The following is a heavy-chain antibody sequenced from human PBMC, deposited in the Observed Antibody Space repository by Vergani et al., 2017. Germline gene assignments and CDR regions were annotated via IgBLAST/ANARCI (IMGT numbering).Heavy chain of an antibody. D-gene: IGHD2-15*01. V-gene: IGHV1-2*02. CDR2: INPNSGGT. CDR1: GYTFTGYY. Sequence: QVQLVQSGAEVKKPGASVKVSCKASGYTFTGYYMHWVRQAPGQGLEWMGWINPNSGGTNYAQKFQGRVTVTRDTSISTAYMELSRLRSDDTAVYYCAREVVVVVAATYYYYGMDVWGQGTTVTVSS. CDR3: AREVVVVVAATYYYYGMDV. J-gene: IGHJ6*02.